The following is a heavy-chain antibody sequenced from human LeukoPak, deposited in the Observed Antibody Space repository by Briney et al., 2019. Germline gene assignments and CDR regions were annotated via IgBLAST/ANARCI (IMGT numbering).Heavy chain of an antibody. CDR2: ISSSSSYI. D-gene: IGHD3-10*01. V-gene: IGHV3-21*01. J-gene: IGHJ4*02. CDR1: GFTFSSYS. Sequence: GGSLRLSCAASGFTFSSYSMNWVRQAPGKGLEWVSSISSSSSYIYYADSVEGRFTISRDNAKNSLYLQMNSLRAEDTAVYYCARANMVRGVIGSDYWGQGTLVTVSS. CDR3: ARANMVRGVIGSDY.